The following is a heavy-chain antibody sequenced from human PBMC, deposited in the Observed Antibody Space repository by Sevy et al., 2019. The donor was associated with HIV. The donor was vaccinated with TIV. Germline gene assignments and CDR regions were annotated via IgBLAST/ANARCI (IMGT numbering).Heavy chain of an antibody. D-gene: IGHD6-6*01. CDR3: AGDLEQLFRKTRPDYYGMDV. J-gene: IGHJ6*02. CDR1: GGTFSSYA. CDR2: IIPIFVTA. Sequence: ASVKVSCKASGGTFSSYAISWVRQAPGQGLEWMGGIIPIFVTANYAQKFQGRVPITADESTSTAYMGLSSLRSEDTAVYYCAGDLEQLFRKTRPDYYGMDVWGQGTTVTVSS. V-gene: IGHV1-69*13.